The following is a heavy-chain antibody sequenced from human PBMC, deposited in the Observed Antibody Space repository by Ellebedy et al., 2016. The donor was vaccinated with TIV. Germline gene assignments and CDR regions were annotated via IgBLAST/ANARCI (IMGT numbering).Heavy chain of an antibody. Sequence: GGSLRLSCAASGFTVSSNYMSWVRQAPGKGLEWVSVISGSGGSTYYADSVKGRFTISRDNSKNTLYLQMNSLRAEDTAVYYCATNYDILTGISLGAFDIWGQGTMVTVSS. D-gene: IGHD3-9*01. J-gene: IGHJ3*02. CDR3: ATNYDILTGISLGAFDI. CDR2: ISGSGGST. V-gene: IGHV3-23*01. CDR1: GFTVSSNY.